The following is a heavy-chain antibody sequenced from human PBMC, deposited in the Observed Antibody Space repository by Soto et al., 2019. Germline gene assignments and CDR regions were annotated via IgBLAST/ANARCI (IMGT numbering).Heavy chain of an antibody. CDR2: FDPEDGET. J-gene: IGHJ5*02. CDR3: ATVVITLDFWSGYRNWFDP. Sequence: ASVKVSCKVSGYTLTELSMHWVRQAPGKGLEWMGGFDPEDGETIYAQKFQGRVTMTEDTSTDTAYMELSSLRSEDTAVYYCATVVITLDFWSGYRNWFDPWGQGTLVTVSS. CDR1: GYTLTELS. V-gene: IGHV1-24*01. D-gene: IGHD3-3*01.